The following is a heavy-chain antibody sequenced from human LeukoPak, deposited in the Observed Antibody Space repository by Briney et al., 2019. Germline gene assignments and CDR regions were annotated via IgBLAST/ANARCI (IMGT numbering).Heavy chain of an antibody. CDR2: IYYSGST. J-gene: IGHJ4*02. V-gene: IGHV4-59*01. CDR3: ARADSSGWYEVDY. D-gene: IGHD6-19*01. Sequence: SETLSLTCTVSGGSISSYYWSWIRQPPGKGLEWIGYIYYSGSTNYNPSLKSRVTISVDTSKNQFSLKLSSVTAADTAVYYCARADSSGWYEVDYWGQGTLDTVSS. CDR1: GGSISSYY.